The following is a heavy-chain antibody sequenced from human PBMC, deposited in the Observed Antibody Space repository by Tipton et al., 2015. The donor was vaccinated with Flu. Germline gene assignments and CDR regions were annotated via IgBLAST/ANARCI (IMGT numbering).Heavy chain of an antibody. CDR2: IYSGGGS. CDR3: TTLSPSSLRGSETLGY. CDR1: GFSVRSNH. J-gene: IGHJ4*02. V-gene: IGHV3-53*01. Sequence: QLVQSGGGLIQPGGSLRLSCEASGFSVRSNHLSWVRQAPGTGLECVSVIYSGGGSYYADSVKGRFTVSRDNAKNSLYLQMNSLRAEDTAVYYCTTLSPSSLRGSETLGYWGQGTLVTVSS. D-gene: IGHD3-10*01.